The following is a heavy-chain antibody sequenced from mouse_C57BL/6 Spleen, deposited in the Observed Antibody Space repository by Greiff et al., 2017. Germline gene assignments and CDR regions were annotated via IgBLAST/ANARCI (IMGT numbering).Heavy chain of an antibody. D-gene: IGHD1-1*01. Sequence: DVKLVESGGGLVKPGGSLKLSCAASGFTFSDYGMHWVRQAPEKGLEWVAYISSGSSTIYYADTVKGRFTISRDNAKNTLFLQLSSLSSEDTAMYYCARRAVVATRYWYFDVWGTGTTVTVSS. J-gene: IGHJ1*03. CDR3: ARRAVVATRYWYFDV. CDR1: GFTFSDYG. CDR2: ISSGSSTI. V-gene: IGHV5-17*01.